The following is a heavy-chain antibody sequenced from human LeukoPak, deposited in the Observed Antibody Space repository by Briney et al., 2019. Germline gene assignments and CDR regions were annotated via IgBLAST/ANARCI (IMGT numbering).Heavy chain of an antibody. CDR1: GFTFSSYQ. D-gene: IGHD6-6*01. CDR2: ISTSGRST. V-gene: IGHV3-48*03. J-gene: IGHJ4*02. CDR3: VRDREESSSFYLRGDY. Sequence: EGSLRLSCTASGFTFSSYQMIWVRQAPGKGLEWVSYISTSGRSTYYAESVKGQFTISRDNAKNSLYMQMNSLKAEDTAVYYCVRDREESSSFYLRGDYWGQGALVTVSS.